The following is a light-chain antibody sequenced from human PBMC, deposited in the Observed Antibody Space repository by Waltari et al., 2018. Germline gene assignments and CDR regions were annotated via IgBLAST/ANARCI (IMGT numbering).Light chain of an antibody. CDR1: QSVLYSPNNKNY. J-gene: IGKJ1*01. Sequence: DIVMTQSPDSLAVSLGERATINCKSSQSVLYSPNNKNYLAWYQQKPGQPPQLLIYWASTREYGVPDRFSGSGSGTDFTLTISSLQAEDVAVYYCHQYANSPWTFGQGTKVEVK. V-gene: IGKV4-1*01. CDR2: WAS. CDR3: HQYANSPWT.